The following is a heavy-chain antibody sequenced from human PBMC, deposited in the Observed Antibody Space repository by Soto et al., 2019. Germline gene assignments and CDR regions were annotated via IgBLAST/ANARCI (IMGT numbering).Heavy chain of an antibody. CDR3: ASLYYYDSSGYYPSDDYGMDV. J-gene: IGHJ6*02. V-gene: IGHV4-4*07. CDR2: IYTSGST. CDR1: GGSISSYD. D-gene: IGHD3-22*01. Sequence: PSETLSLTCTVSGGSISSYDWSWILQPAGKGLEWIGRIYTSGSTNYNPSLKSRVTMSVHTPQNQFSLQLSSVTAADTAVYYCASLYYYDSSGYYPSDDYGMDVWGQGTTGTVS.